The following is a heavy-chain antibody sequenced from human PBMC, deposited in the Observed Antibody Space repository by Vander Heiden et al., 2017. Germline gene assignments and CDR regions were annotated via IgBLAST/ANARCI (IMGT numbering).Heavy chain of an antibody. CDR3: ARYYKDNSGKTASGVDV. CDR1: GDSISTGGYF. J-gene: IGHJ6*02. Sequence: QLQLQESGPGLVQPSATLFLTCTSSGDSISTGGYFRAWIRQCLGQGQELIGNIYYRGSTYQTRGSTYYNPSLKSRVTISVDTSNNQFALKLTSVTAADTAVYYCARYYKDNSGKTASGVDVWGQGTKVTVSS. CDR2: IYYRGSTYQTRGST. V-gene: IGHV4-39*01. D-gene: IGHD3-22*01.